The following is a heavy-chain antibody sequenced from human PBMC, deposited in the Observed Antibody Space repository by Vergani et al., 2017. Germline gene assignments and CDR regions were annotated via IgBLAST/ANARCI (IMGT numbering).Heavy chain of an antibody. CDR3: AKDIYPYYYGSGSYYS. J-gene: IGHJ5*02. V-gene: IGHV3-7*03. Sequence: EVQLVESGGGLVQPGGSLRLSCAASGFTFSSYWMSWVRQAPGKGLEWVANIKQDGSEKYYVDSVKGRFTISRDNAKNSLYLQMNSLRAEDTALYYCAKDIYPYYYGSGSYYSWGQGTLVTVSS. CDR2: IKQDGSEK. CDR1: GFTFSSYW. D-gene: IGHD3-10*01.